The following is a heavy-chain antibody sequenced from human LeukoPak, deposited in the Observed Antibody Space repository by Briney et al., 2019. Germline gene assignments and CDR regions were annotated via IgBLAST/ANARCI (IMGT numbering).Heavy chain of an antibody. CDR2: INPNSGGT. CDR1: GYTFTGYY. D-gene: IGHD3-22*01. Sequence: ASVKVSCKASGYTFTGYYMHWVRQAPGQGREWMGWINPNSGGTNYAQKFQGRVTMTRDTSISTAYMELSRLRSDDTAVYYCAREVDYYDSSGYRRGNWFDPWGQGTLVTVSS. CDR3: AREVDYYDSSGYRRGNWFDP. V-gene: IGHV1-2*02. J-gene: IGHJ5*02.